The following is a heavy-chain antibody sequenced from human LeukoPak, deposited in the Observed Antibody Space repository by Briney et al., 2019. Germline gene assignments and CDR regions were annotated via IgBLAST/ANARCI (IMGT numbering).Heavy chain of an antibody. J-gene: IGHJ5*02. CDR3: ARGSSSWYENWFDP. D-gene: IGHD6-13*01. Sequence: GGSLRLSCAASGFTFSSYAMHWVRQAPGKGLEWVAVISYDGSNKYYADSVKGRFTISRDNSKNTLYLQMNSLRAEDTAVYYCARGSSSWYENWFDPWGQGTLVTVS. CDR1: GFTFSSYA. CDR2: ISYDGSNK. V-gene: IGHV3-30-3*01.